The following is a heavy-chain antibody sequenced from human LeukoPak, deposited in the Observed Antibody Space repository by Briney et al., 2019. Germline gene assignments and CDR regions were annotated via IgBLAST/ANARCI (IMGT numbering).Heavy chain of an antibody. J-gene: IGHJ4*02. CDR3: ARVGVGTWALSWDY. V-gene: IGHV3-48*02. D-gene: IGHD2-15*01. CDR2: ISSGGGVI. Sequence: GGSLRLSCAASGFTFKTYSMVWVRQAPGKGLEWLSYISSGGGVIHYADSVKGRFTTSRDNAQNSLYLQMNSLRDEDTAVYYCARVGVGTWALSWDYWGQGTLVTVSS. CDR1: GFTFKTYS.